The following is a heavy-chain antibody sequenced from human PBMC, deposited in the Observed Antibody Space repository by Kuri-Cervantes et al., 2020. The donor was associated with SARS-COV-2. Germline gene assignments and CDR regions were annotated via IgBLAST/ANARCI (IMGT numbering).Heavy chain of an antibody. CDR2: ISGSGGST. J-gene: IGHJ4*02. CDR3: ARGFAYPYSSSPPFDY. V-gene: IGHV3-23*01. D-gene: IGHD6-6*01. Sequence: GESLKIFCAASGFTFSSYAMSWVRQAPGKGLEWVSAISGSGGSTYYADSVKGRFTISRDNSKNTLYLQMNSLRAEDTAVYYCARGFAYPYSSSPPFDYWGQGTLVTVSS. CDR1: GFTFSSYA.